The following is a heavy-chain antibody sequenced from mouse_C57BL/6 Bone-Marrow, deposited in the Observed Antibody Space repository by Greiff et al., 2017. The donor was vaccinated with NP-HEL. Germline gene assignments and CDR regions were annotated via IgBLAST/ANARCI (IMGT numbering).Heavy chain of an antibody. D-gene: IGHD2-5*01. V-gene: IGHV14-3*01. Sequence: VQLQQSVAELVRPGASVKLSCTASGFNIKNTYMHWVKQRPEQGLEWIGRIDPANGNTKYAPKFQGKATITADKSSNTAYLQLRSLTSEDTAIYYCASGAGGYSNRGDYWGQGTSVTVSS. CDR1: GFNIKNTY. CDR2: IDPANGNT. CDR3: ASGAGGYSNRGDY. J-gene: IGHJ4*01.